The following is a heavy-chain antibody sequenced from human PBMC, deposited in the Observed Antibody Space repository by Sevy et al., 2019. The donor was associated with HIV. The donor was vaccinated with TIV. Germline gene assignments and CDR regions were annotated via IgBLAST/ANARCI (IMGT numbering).Heavy chain of an antibody. CDR2: ISSGSGTI. CDR3: ARPYCSGDDCYSELDY. J-gene: IGHJ4*02. CDR1: GFNFRNYS. D-gene: IGHD2-15*01. V-gene: IGHV3-48*02. Sequence: GGSLRLSCAASGFNFRNYSMTWVRQAPGKGLDWVSYISSGSGTIHYADSVKDRFTISRDNAKNSLFLQMNSLRDEDTAIYYRARPYCSGDDCYSELDYWGRGILVTVSS.